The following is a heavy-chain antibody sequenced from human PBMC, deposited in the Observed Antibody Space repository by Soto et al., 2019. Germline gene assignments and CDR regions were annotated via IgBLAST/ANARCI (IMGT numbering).Heavy chain of an antibody. CDR1: GGTFSSYT. J-gene: IGHJ3*02. CDR2: IIPILGIA. Sequence: SVKVSCKASGGTFSSYTISWVRQAPGQGLEWMGRIIPILGIANYAQKFQGRVTITADKSTSTAYMELSSLRSEDTAVYYCASPSGPNDAFDIWGQGTMVTVSS. V-gene: IGHV1-69*02. CDR3: ASPSGPNDAFDI. D-gene: IGHD2-15*01.